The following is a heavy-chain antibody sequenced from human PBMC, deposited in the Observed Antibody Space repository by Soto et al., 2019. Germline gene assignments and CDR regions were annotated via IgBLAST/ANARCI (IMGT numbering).Heavy chain of an antibody. CDR2: IFSNDEK. J-gene: IGHJ5*02. CDR1: GFSLSNARVG. V-gene: IGHV2-26*01. CDR3: ARIRDPVWYDFWSGYWFDP. D-gene: IGHD3-3*01. Sequence: SGPTLVNPTETLTLTCTVSGFSLSNARVGVSWIRQPPGNALEWLAHIFSNDEKSYSTSLKSRLTISKDTSKSQVVLTMTNMDPVDTATYYCARIRDPVWYDFWSGYWFDPWGQGTLVTVSS.